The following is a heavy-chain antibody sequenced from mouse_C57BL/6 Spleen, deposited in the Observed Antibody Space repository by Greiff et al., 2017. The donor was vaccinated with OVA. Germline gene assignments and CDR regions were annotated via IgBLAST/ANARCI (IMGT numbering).Heavy chain of an antibody. CDR2: ILPGSGST. Sequence: QVQLQQSGAELMKPGASVKLSCKATGYTFTGYWIEWVKQRPGHGLEWIGEILPGSGSTNYNAKFKGKATFTADTSSNTAYMQLSSRTTEDSAIYYCARGEDDGYWAWFAYWGQGTLVTVSA. D-gene: IGHD2-3*01. V-gene: IGHV1-9*01. CDR3: ARGEDDGYWAWFAY. CDR1: GYTFTGYW. J-gene: IGHJ3*01.